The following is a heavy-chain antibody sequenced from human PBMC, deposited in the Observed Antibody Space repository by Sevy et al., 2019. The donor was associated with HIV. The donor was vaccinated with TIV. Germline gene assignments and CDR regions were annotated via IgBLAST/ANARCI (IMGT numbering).Heavy chain of an antibody. CDR2: IYYDGNNK. J-gene: IGHJ4*02. Sequence: GGSLRLSCSASGFPFNSYAMHWARQAPGKGLEWVALIYYDGNNKVYADSVKGRFTISRDNSKNTLFLQMNSLRAEDTAFYYCARDLGIAVAPDYWGQGTLVTVSS. D-gene: IGHD6-19*01. CDR1: GFPFNSYA. CDR3: ARDLGIAVAPDY. V-gene: IGHV3-30*04.